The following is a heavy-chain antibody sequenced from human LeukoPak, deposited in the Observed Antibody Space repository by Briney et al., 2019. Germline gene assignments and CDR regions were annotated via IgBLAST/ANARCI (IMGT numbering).Heavy chain of an antibody. CDR2: IYPGDSDT. J-gene: IGHJ4*02. CDR1: GYSFTSYW. Sequence: GEPLKISCKGSGYSFTSYWIGWVRQMPGKGLEWMGIIYPGDSDTRYSPSFHGQLTISADKYVSTAYLQWSSLKASDTAMYYCARRGVTMVRGVISEPFDYWGQGTLVTVSS. D-gene: IGHD3-10*01. CDR3: ARRGVTMVRGVISEPFDY. V-gene: IGHV5-51*01.